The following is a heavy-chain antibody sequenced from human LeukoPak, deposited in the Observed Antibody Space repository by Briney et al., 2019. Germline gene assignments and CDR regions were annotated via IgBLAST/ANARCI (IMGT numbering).Heavy chain of an antibody. D-gene: IGHD5-18*01. CDR2: INPNPNSGAT. V-gene: IGHV1-2*02. CDR3: ARESTSVEGEYSYMGYFDY. Sequence: ASVKVSCKASGYTFTSHYIHWVRQAPGQGLEWLGWINPNPNSGATSYAQHFQGRVTMTSDTSTSTVYMELTRLTSDDTAVYYCARESTSVEGEYSYMGYFDYWGQGTLVTVSS. CDR1: GYTFTSHY. J-gene: IGHJ4*02.